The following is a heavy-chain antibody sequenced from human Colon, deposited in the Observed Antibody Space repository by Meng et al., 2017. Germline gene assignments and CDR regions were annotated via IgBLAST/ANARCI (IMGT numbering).Heavy chain of an antibody. CDR3: GRDQGRELINH. CDR1: GASISSDIW. D-gene: IGHD1-7*01. J-gene: IGHJ4*02. V-gene: IGHV4-4*03. CDR2: VYHRGDT. Sequence: QVQLRGAGPGLAKPPGTVSLTCTVSGASISSDIWWSWVRQPPGKGLEWIGEVYHRGDTNYNPSLKSRVDISVDKSKNQFYLSLFSVTAADTAVYYCGRDQGRELINHWGQGTLVTVSS.